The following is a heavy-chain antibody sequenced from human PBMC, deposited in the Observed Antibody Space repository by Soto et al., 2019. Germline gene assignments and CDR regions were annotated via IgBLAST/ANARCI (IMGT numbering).Heavy chain of an antibody. D-gene: IGHD6-13*01. Sequence: SETLSLTCTVSGGSISRYYWSWIRQPPGKGLEWNGYIYYSGSTNYNPSLKSRVTISVDTSKNQFSLKLSSLTAADTAVYYCARRYSSAFDIWGQGTMVTVSS. J-gene: IGHJ3*02. CDR2: IYYSGST. CDR1: GGSISRYY. CDR3: ARRYSSAFDI. V-gene: IGHV4-59*08.